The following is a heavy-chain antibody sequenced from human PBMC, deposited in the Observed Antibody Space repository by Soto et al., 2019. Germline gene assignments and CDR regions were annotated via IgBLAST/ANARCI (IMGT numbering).Heavy chain of an antibody. D-gene: IGHD1-20*01. CDR2: INPDGGGT. J-gene: IGHJ6*02. Sequence: QVQLVQSGAEVKKPGASVKVSCKASGYTFTSYYMHWVRLAPGQGLEWMGIINPDGGGTSYAQQFQGRVIMTRVTSTSTVYIEMSSLRSGDTAGYYCAVGGIYLSMHVWGQGPTVTVSS. CDR1: GYTFTSYY. CDR3: AVGGIYLSMHV. V-gene: IGHV1-46*01.